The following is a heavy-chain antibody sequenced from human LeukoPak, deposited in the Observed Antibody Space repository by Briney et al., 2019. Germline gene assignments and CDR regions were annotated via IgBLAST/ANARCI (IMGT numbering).Heavy chain of an antibody. CDR2: IYYSGST. CDR1: GGSIISYY. J-gene: IGHJ4*02. V-gene: IGHV4-59*01. Sequence: SETLSLTCTVSGGSIISYYWSWIRQPPGKGLEWIGYIYYSGSTNYNPSLKSRVTISVDTSKNQFSLKLSSVTAADTAVYYCARDRYRKGLYVDSWGQGTLVTVSS. CDR3: ARDRYRKGLYVDS. D-gene: IGHD5-12*01.